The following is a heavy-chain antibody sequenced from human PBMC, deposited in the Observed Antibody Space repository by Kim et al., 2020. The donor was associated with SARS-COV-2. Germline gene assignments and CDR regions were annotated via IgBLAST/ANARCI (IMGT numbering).Heavy chain of an antibody. CDR2: FDPEDGET. J-gene: IGHJ6*02. CDR3: ATVVGCSSTSCPLDV. CDR1: GYTLTELS. V-gene: IGHV1-24*01. D-gene: IGHD2-2*01. Sequence: ASVKVSCKVSGYTLTELSMHWVRQAPGKGLEWMGGFDPEDGETIYAQKFQGRVTMTEDTSTDTAYMELSSLRSEDTAVYYCATVVGCSSTSCPLDVWGQGTTVTVSS.